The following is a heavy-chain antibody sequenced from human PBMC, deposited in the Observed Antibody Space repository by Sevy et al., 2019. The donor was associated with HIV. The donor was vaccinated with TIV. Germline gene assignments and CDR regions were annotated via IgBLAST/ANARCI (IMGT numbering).Heavy chain of an antibody. CDR2: IYYSGST. CDR3: ARVRLLRHYYGMDF. J-gene: IGHJ6*02. CDR1: GGSISSYY. V-gene: IGHV4-59*01. Sequence: SETLSLTCTVSGGSISSYYWSWIRQPPGKGLEWIGYIYYSGSTNYNPSLKSRVTISVDTSKNQFSLKLSAVTAADTAVYYCARVRLLRHYYGMDFWGQGTTVTVSS. D-gene: IGHD2-15*01.